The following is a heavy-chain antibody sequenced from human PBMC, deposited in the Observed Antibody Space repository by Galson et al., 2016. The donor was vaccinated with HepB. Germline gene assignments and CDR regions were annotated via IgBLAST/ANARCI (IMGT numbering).Heavy chain of an antibody. Sequence: SVKVSCKASGYTFTNFGITWVRQAPGQGLEWMGWIGAHSGNRNYAQKFQGRVTMTTDTTTSTGYMELSSLRSDDTAVYYCAGGAGAVPGSPFFYWGQGTLVTVSS. CDR1: GYTFTNFG. D-gene: IGHD6-19*01. CDR2: IGAHSGNR. J-gene: IGHJ4*02. V-gene: IGHV1-18*01. CDR3: AGGAGAVPGSPFFY.